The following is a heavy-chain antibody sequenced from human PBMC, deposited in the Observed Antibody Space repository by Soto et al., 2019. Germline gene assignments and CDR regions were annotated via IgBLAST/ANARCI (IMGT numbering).Heavy chain of an antibody. Sequence: SETLSLTCTVSGGSIRSYYGSWIRQPPGKGLEWIGYIYYSGSTNYNASLRSRVTISVDTSKKQFSLKLTSVTAADTAVYYCARHEDGYPNDYWGQGTLVTVSS. V-gene: IGHV4-59*08. CDR1: GGSIRSYY. CDR3: ARHEDGYPNDY. CDR2: IYYSGST. D-gene: IGHD6-13*01. J-gene: IGHJ4*02.